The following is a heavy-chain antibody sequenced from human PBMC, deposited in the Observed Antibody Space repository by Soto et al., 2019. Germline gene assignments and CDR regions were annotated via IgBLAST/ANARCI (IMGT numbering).Heavy chain of an antibody. CDR1: GYTFTSYA. CDR2: INPSGGST. Sequence: GASVKVSCKASGYTFTSYAMHWVRQAPGQGLEWMGIINPSGGSTSYAQKFQGRVTMTRDTSTSTVYMELSSLRSEDTAVYYCARDKTTYYYDSSGYFSYWGQGTLVTVSS. CDR3: ARDKTTYYYDSSGYFSY. V-gene: IGHV1-46*03. J-gene: IGHJ4*02. D-gene: IGHD3-22*01.